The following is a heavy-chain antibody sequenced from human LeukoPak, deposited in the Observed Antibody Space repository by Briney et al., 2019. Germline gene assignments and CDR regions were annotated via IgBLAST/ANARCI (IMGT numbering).Heavy chain of an antibody. CDR3: TTDATRARYSSSWLDAFDI. CDR2: IKSKTDGGTT. CDR1: GFTFSNAW. V-gene: IGHV3-15*01. Sequence: KPGGSLRLSCAASGFTFSNAWMSWVRQAPGKGLEWVGRIKSKTDGGTTDYAAPVKGRFTISRDDSKNTLYLQMNSLKTEDTAVYYCTTDATRARYSSSWLDAFDIWGQGTMVTVSS. J-gene: IGHJ3*02. D-gene: IGHD6-13*01.